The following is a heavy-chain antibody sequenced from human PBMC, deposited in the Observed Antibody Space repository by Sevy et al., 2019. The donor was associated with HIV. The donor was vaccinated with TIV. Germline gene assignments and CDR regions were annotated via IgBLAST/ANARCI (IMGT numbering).Heavy chain of an antibody. J-gene: IGHJ4*02. D-gene: IGHD1-1*01. CDR2: LKSKADGGTV. CDR3: TRWKGLQSIFDY. Sequence: GGSLRRSCTTSGFAFGDYAMNWVRQAPGKGLEWVAFLKSKADGGTVDHAPSVKGRFTISRDDSKSIAYLQMNDLTTEDTAVYYCTRWKGLQSIFDYWGQGALVTVSS. CDR1: GFAFGDYA. V-gene: IGHV3-49*04.